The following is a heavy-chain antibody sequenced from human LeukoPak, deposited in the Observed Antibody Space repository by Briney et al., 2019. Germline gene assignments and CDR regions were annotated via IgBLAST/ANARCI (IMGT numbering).Heavy chain of an antibody. CDR2: ISASGASL. CDR3: AKDLARTTPKAFDH. J-gene: IGHJ4*02. Sequence: QPGGSLRLSCAASGFTFSIYAMSWVRQAPGKGLEWVSAISASGASLYYADSVKGRFTISRDNSKSTLCLQMNSLRAEDTALYYCAKDLARTTPKAFDHWGQGTLVTVSS. D-gene: IGHD5-12*01. V-gene: IGHV3-23*01. CDR1: GFTFSIYA.